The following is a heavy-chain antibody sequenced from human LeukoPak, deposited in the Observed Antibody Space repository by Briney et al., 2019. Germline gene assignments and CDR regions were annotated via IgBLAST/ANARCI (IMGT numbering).Heavy chain of an antibody. Sequence: GESLKISCKGSGYTLTSYWIGWVRQMPGKGLEWMGIIHPGDSDTRYSPSFQGQVTISVDKFISTAYLQWSSLKASDTGMYYCARLVVVTANYWYFDLWGRGTLVNVSS. V-gene: IGHV5-51*01. J-gene: IGHJ2*01. CDR2: IHPGDSDT. D-gene: IGHD2-21*02. CDR1: GYTLTSYW. CDR3: ARLVVVTANYWYFDL.